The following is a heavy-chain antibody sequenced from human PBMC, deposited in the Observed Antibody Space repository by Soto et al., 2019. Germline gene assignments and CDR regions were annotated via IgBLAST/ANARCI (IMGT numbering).Heavy chain of an antibody. V-gene: IGHV3-74*01. CDR2: IDHDGPT. CDR1: GFTFSNYW. Sequence: EVQLVESGGGLVQPGGSLRLSCAGSGFTFSNYWMHWVRKAPGKGLEWVSRIDHDGPTDYADSVRGRFTISRDNAENTLYLQMNSLRPEVTAVYYCVRDSHGDYWGQGTLVTGSS. J-gene: IGHJ4*02. CDR3: VRDSHGDY.